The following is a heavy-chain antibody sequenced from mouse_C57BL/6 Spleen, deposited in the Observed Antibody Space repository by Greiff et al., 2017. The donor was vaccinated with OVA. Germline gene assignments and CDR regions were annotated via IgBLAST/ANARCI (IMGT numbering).Heavy chain of an antibody. J-gene: IGHJ3*01. V-gene: IGHV5-17*01. D-gene: IGHD1-1*01. CDR1: GFTFSDYG. Sequence: EVHLVESGGGLVKPGGSLKLSCAASGFTFSDYGMHWVRQAPEKGLEWVAYISSGSSTIYYADTVKGRFTISRDNAKNTLFLQMTSLRSEVTAMYYCARGAYGSSLSWFAYWGQGTLVTVSA. CDR3: ARGAYGSSLSWFAY. CDR2: ISSGSSTI.